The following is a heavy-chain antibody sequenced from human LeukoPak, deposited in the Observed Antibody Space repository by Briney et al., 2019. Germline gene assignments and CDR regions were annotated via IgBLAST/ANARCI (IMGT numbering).Heavy chain of an antibody. Sequence: SETLSLTCTVSGGSISSYYWSWIRQPAGKGLEWIGRIYTSGSTNYNPSLKSRVTMSVDTSKNQFSLKLSSVTAADTAVYYCARGVGLLWFGELLPDYNWFDPWGQGTLVTVSS. V-gene: IGHV4-4*07. D-gene: IGHD3-10*01. CDR1: GGSISSYY. CDR3: ARGVGLLWFGELLPDYNWFDP. J-gene: IGHJ5*02. CDR2: IYTSGST.